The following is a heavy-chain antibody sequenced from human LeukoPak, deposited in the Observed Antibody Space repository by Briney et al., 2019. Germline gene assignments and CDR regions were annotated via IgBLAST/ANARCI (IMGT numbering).Heavy chain of an antibody. Sequence: GGSLRLSCAASGFTFSSYWMSWVRQAPGKGLEWVANIKQDGSEKYYLDSVKGRFTISRDNAENSLFLQMDSLRSDDTALYYCARQLKEGGLGVPTAPFDFWGQGTLVTVSS. CDR1: GFTFSSYW. D-gene: IGHD3-10*01. CDR2: IKQDGSEK. V-gene: IGHV3-7*03. J-gene: IGHJ4*02. CDR3: ARQLKEGGLGVPTAPFDF.